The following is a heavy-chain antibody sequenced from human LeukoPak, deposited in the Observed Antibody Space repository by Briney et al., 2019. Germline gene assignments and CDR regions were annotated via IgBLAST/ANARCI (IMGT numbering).Heavy chain of an antibody. J-gene: IGHJ4*02. V-gene: IGHV3-23*01. CDR2: ISGSGGST. Sequence: GGSLRLSCAASGFIFSSYAMSWVRQAPGKGQEWASAISGSGGSTYYADSVKGRFTISRDDSKNTLYLQMNSLRAEDTAVYYCAKGGTLDYGVFDYWGQGTLVTVSS. CDR1: GFIFSSYA. CDR3: AKGGTLDYGVFDY. D-gene: IGHD4-17*01.